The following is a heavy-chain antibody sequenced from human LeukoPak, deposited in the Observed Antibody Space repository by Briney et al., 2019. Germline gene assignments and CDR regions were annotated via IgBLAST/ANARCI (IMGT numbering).Heavy chain of an antibody. CDR3: ARDSTVTTYTFDY. J-gene: IGHJ4*02. CDR2: ISSSSSYI. CDR1: GFTFSSYS. Sequence: AGGSLRLSCAASGFTFSSYSMNWVRQAPGKGLEWVSSISSSSSYIYYADSVKGRFTISRDNAKNSLYLQMNSLRAEDTAVYYCARDSTVTTYTFDYWGQGTLVTVSS. D-gene: IGHD4-17*01. V-gene: IGHV3-21*01.